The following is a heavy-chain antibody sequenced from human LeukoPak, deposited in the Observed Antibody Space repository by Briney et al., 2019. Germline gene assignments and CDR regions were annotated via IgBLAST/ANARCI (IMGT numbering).Heavy chain of an antibody. J-gene: IGHJ4*02. CDR3: ARAMTTVTTGDY. CDR1: GFTFSSYS. Sequence: GGSLRLSCAASGFTFSSYSMNWVRQAPGKGLEWVSSISSSSSYIYYADSVKGRFTISRDNAKNSLYLQMNSLRAEDTAVYYCARAMTTVTTGDYWGQGTLVTVSS. CDR2: ISSSSSYI. V-gene: IGHV3-21*01. D-gene: IGHD4-17*01.